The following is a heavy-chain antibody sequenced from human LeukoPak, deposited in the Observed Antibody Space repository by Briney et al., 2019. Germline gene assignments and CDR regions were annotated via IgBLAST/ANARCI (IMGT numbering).Heavy chain of an antibody. CDR3: ATSPLIRLD. D-gene: IGHD3-16*01. Sequence: GGSLRLSCAASGFTFSSYSMNWVRQAPGKGLEWVSYISSGSSTIYYADSVKGRFTISRDNAKNSVYLQINSLRVEDTAVYYCATSPLIRLDWGQGTLVTVSS. J-gene: IGHJ4*02. V-gene: IGHV3-48*01. CDR1: GFTFSSYS. CDR2: ISSGSSTI.